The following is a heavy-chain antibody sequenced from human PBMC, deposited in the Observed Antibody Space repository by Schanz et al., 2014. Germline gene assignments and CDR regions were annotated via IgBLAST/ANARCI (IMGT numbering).Heavy chain of an antibody. CDR2: VSPYSGDT. CDR3: ARENTAVAGMPRVMDV. D-gene: IGHD6-19*01. CDR1: GYRFIGYY. V-gene: IGHV1-2*06. Sequence: QVQLLQSGAEVKKPGASVKVSCKASGYRFIGYYVHWVRQAPEQGLEWMGRVSPYSGDTNYAQMFQGRVTMTTDTSISTAYMELSRLTSDDTAVFFCARENTAVAGMPRVMDVWGQGTTVTVTS. J-gene: IGHJ6*02.